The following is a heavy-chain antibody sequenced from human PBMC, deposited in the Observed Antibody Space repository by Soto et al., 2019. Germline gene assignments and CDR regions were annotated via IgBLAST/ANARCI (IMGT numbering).Heavy chain of an antibody. Sequence: SETLSLTCTVSGGSISSSSYYWGWIRQPPGKGLEWIGSIYYSGSTYYNPSLKSRVTISVDTSKNQFSLKLSSVTAADTAVYYCASTNEGIAAAGASNVYYYYGMDVWGQGTTVTVSS. CDR2: IYYSGST. D-gene: IGHD6-13*01. CDR1: GGSISSSSYY. CDR3: ASTNEGIAAAGASNVYYYYGMDV. J-gene: IGHJ6*02. V-gene: IGHV4-39*01.